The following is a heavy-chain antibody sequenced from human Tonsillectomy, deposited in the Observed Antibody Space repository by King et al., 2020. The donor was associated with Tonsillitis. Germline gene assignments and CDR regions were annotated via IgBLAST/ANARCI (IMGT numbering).Heavy chain of an antibody. CDR2: IIPILGIA. J-gene: IGHJ4*02. CDR1: GGTFSSYA. Sequence: QLVQSGAEVKKPGSSVKVSSKASGGTFSSYAISWVRQAPGQGLEWMGRIIPILGIANYAQKFQGRVTITADKSTSTAYMELSSLRSEDTAVYYCAVGEQWLVRNVDYWGQGTLVTVSS. D-gene: IGHD6-19*01. V-gene: IGHV1-69*04. CDR3: AVGEQWLVRNVDY.